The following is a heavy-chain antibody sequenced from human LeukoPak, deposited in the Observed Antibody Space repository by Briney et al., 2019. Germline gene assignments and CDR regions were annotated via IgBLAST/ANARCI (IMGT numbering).Heavy chain of an antibody. D-gene: IGHD3-16*01. CDR3: ARRVPNQVITDYFDY. CDR1: GFTLSDYS. Sequence: GGSLRLSCAASGFTLSDYSMNWARQAPGKGLQWISFIDSSSGTIFYAESVKGRFTISRDNAQNSLFLQMNSLRAEDTAVYYCARRVPNQVITDYFDYWGQGTLVTVSS. J-gene: IGHJ4*02. CDR2: IDSSSGTI. V-gene: IGHV3-48*04.